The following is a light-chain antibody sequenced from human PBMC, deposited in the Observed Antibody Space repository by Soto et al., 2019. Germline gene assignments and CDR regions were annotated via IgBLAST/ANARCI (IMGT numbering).Light chain of an antibody. CDR1: NSNIGRNI. CDR3: AAWDYSLSGYV. Sequence: QSVLTQPPSASGTPGQRVTISCSGSNSNIGRNIVNWYQQFPGTVTKLLMYSNSQRPPGIPDRFSASKSGTSASLAITGLQSEDEADYYCAAWDYSLSGYVFVTGTKLTVL. V-gene: IGLV1-44*01. CDR2: SNS. J-gene: IGLJ1*01.